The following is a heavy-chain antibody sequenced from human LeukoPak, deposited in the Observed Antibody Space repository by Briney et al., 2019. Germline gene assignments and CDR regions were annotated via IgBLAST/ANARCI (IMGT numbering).Heavy chain of an antibody. CDR3: AREAGSTPDYYYGMDV. Sequence: GASVKVSCKASGYTFTSYGISWVGQAPGQGREWRGGMSAYNGNTNYAQKLQGRVTMTTDTSTSTAYMELRSLRSDDTAVYYCAREAGSTPDYYYGMDVWGQGTTVTVSS. CDR1: GYTFTSYG. V-gene: IGHV1-18*01. CDR2: MSAYNGNT. D-gene: IGHD4-23*01. J-gene: IGHJ6*02.